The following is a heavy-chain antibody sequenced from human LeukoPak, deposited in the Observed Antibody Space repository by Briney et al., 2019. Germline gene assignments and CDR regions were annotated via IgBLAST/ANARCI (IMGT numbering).Heavy chain of an antibody. CDR3: AREGSSGWYFLDY. CDR1: GDIISSYD. Sequence: SDTLSLICTVSGDIISSYDWSWLRQPPGKGLERIGYIYYSGSTNYNPSLKSRVTISVDTSKNQFSLKLSSVTAADTAVYYCAREGSSGWYFLDYWGQGTLVTVSS. V-gene: IGHV4-59*01. J-gene: IGHJ4*02. D-gene: IGHD6-19*01. CDR2: IYYSGST.